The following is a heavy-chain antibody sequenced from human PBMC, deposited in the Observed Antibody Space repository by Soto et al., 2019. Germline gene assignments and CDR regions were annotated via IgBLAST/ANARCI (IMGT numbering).Heavy chain of an antibody. J-gene: IGHJ4*02. CDR2: IWDGGSTN. D-gene: IGHD5-12*01. Sequence: QVQLVESGGGVVQPGRSLRLSCATPGFTFNSYGMHWVRQAPGKGLEWVAVIWDGGSTNYNVDSVKGRFTISRDISKNTLYLQMISLRAEDTAVYYCAVNLYSGHWAYVRDWGQGTQVTVSS. CDR3: AVNLYSGHWAYVRD. CDR1: GFTFNSYG. V-gene: IGHV3-33*01.